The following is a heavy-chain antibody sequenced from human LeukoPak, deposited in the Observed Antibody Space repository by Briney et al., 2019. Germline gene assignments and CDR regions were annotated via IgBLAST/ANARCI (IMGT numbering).Heavy chain of an antibody. V-gene: IGHV3-23*01. J-gene: IGHJ4*02. Sequence: GGSLRLSCAASGFTFSSYAMSWVRQAPGKGLDWLSIISDNGDYTYYADSVKGRFTISRDNSKNTLYLQMNSLRGEDTAVYYCACGTLTGTYYFDYWGQGTLVTVSS. CDR1: GFTFSSYA. CDR2: ISDNGDYT. D-gene: IGHD3-9*01. CDR3: ACGTLTGTYYFDY.